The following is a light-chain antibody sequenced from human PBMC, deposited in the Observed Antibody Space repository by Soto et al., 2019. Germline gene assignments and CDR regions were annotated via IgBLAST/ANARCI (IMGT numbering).Light chain of an antibody. CDR1: QSVSSSY. Sequence: EFALTQSPDTASLSPLEVATLSFRASQSVSSSYLAWYQQKPGQSPRLLIYGASNRASGIPDRFSGSASGADFTLSIARLEPEDFAMYYCQQYGSTPLTFGGGTKVDIK. J-gene: IGKJ4*01. CDR2: GAS. CDR3: QQYGSTPLT. V-gene: IGKV3-20*01.